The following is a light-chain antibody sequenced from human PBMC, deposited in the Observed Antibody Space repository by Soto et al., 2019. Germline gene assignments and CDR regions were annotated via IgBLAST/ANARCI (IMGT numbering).Light chain of an antibody. CDR3: QHSYTVPIA. CDR1: QSISTW. Sequence: DIQMTQSPSTLCASVGDTVTVTFPASQSISTWVAWYQQKPGKAPKLLIYKTSSLESGVPSRFRGSGSGTEFTLTISGLQPEDFATYYCQHSYTVPIAFGQGTRLEIK. CDR2: KTS. J-gene: IGKJ5*01. V-gene: IGKV1-5*03.